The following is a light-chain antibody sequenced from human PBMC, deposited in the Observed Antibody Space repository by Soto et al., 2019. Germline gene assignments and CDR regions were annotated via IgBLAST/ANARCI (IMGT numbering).Light chain of an antibody. Sequence: EILMTQFPATLFVSPGERATLSCRASQSVSSNVAWYQQEPGQAPRHLIYGASTRATGIPARFSGSGSGTEFTLTISSLQSEDFAVYYCQQYNNWPPTWTFGQGTKVDIK. CDR2: GAS. CDR1: QSVSSN. J-gene: IGKJ1*01. CDR3: QQYNNWPPTWT. V-gene: IGKV3-15*01.